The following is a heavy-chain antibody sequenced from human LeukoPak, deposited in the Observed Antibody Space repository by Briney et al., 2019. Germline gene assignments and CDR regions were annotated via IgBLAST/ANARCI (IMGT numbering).Heavy chain of an antibody. Sequence: PGRSLRLSCAGSGFIFNNYAMHCVRHPPGKGLEGVSGISWNSGSIDYADSATGRFTISRDNAKNSLYLQMNSLRVEDTAFYYCAKDNRRHYTSGPNPDSLHWGQGALVTVSS. CDR1: GFIFNNYA. J-gene: IGHJ4*02. V-gene: IGHV3-9*01. CDR3: AKDNRRHYTSGPNPDSLH. CDR2: ISWNSGSI. D-gene: IGHD6-19*01.